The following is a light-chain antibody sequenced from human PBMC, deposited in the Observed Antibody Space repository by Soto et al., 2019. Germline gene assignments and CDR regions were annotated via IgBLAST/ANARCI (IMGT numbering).Light chain of an antibody. Sequence: QSALTQPPSASGSPGQSVTISCTGTSSDVGGYNYVSWYHQHPGKAPKLMIYEVSKRPSGVPDRFSGSKSGNTASLTVSGLQAEDEADYYCSSYAGSNADVFGTGTKLTVL. CDR1: SSDVGGYNY. CDR3: SSYAGSNADV. CDR2: EVS. J-gene: IGLJ1*01. V-gene: IGLV2-8*01.